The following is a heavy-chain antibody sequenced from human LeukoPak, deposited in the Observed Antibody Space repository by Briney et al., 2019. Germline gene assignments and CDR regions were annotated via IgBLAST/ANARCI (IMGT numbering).Heavy chain of an antibody. J-gene: IGHJ4*02. D-gene: IGHD3-22*01. Sequence: PGGSLRLSCAASGFTFSSYTMHWVRQAPGKGLEWVAVISFDGNNKHFADSVKGRFTISRDNSKNTVYLQMNSLRAEDTAVYYCVRPERMVVVVTSYFDLWGQGTLVTVSS. V-gene: IGHV3-30-3*01. CDR3: VRPERMVVVVTSYFDL. CDR2: ISFDGNNK. CDR1: GFTFSSYT.